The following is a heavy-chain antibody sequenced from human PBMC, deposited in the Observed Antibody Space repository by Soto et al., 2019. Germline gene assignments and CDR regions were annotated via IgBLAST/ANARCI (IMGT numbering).Heavy chain of an antibody. CDR1: GFTFSSYW. CDR2: IKQDGSEK. D-gene: IGHD3-3*01. CDR3: ARVPYDFWSGYYLWDYYFDY. Sequence: PGGSLRLSCAAAGFTFSSYWMSWVRQAPGKGLDWVANIKQDGSEKYYVDSVKGRFTISRDNAKNSLYLQMNSLRAEDTAVYYCARVPYDFWSGYYLWDYYFDYWGQGTLVTVSS. V-gene: IGHV3-7*01. J-gene: IGHJ4*02.